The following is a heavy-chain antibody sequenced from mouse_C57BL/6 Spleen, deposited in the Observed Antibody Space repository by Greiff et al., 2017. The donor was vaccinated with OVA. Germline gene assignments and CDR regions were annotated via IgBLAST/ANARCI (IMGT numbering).Heavy chain of an antibody. Sequence: LQPGAELVKPGASVKLSCKASGYTFTSYWMHWVKQRPGQGLEWIGMIHPNSGSTNYNEKFKSKATLTVDKSSSTAYMQLSSLTSEDSAVYYCARGDYYSNYFDYWGQGTTLTVSS. CDR3: ARGDYYSNYFDY. CDR2: IHPNSGST. V-gene: IGHV1-64*01. CDR1: GYTFTSYW. D-gene: IGHD2-5*01. J-gene: IGHJ2*01.